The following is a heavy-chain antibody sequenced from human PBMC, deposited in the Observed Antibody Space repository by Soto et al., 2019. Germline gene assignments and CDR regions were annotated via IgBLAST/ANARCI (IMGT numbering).Heavy chain of an antibody. CDR2: ISGSGGST. V-gene: IGHV3-23*01. CDR1: GFTFSSYA. CDR3: AKDPSRVSSSSNNWFDP. J-gene: IGHJ5*02. Sequence: LRLSCAASGFTFSSYAMSWVRQAPGKGLEWVSAISGSGGSTYYADSVKGRFTISRDNSKNTLYLQMNSLRAEDTAVYYCAKDPSRVSSSSNNWFDPWGQGTLVTVSS. D-gene: IGHD6-6*01.